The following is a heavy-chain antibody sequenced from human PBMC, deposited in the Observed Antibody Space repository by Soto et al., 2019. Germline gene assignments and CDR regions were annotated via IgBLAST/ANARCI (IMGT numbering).Heavy chain of an antibody. Sequence: VGSLRLSCAASGFTFSSYAMSWVRQAPGKGLEWVSAISGSGGSTYYADSVKGRFTISRDNSKNTLYLQMNSLRAEDTAVYYCAKDRRYDTVVVVAATFLDVWGKGPTVTSPQ. V-gene: IGHV3-23*01. D-gene: IGHD2-15*01. J-gene: IGHJ6*04. CDR1: GFTFSSYA. CDR3: AKDRRYDTVVVVAATFLDV. CDR2: ISGSGGST.